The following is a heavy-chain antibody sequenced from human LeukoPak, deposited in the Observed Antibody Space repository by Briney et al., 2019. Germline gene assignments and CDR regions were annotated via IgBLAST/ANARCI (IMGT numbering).Heavy chain of an antibody. CDR3: ASSRDYDILTGYYYYYYGMDV. CDR2: IIPIFGTA. J-gene: IGHJ6*02. CDR1: GGTFSSYA. Sequence: SVKVSCKASGGTFSSYAISWVRQAPGQGLEWMGGIIPIFGTANYAQKFQGRVTITADESTSTAYMELSSLRSEDTAVYYCASSRDYDILTGYYYYYYGMDVWGQGTTVTVSS. V-gene: IGHV1-69*13. D-gene: IGHD3-9*01.